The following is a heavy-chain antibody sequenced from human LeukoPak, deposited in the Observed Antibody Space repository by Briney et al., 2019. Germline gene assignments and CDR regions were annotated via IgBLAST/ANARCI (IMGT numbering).Heavy chain of an antibody. J-gene: IGHJ5*02. Sequence: PAASVTVSCKASGYTFTSYGISWVRQAPGQGLEWMGWISAYNGNTNYAQKLQGRVTMTTDTSTSTAYMELRSLRSDDTAVYYCARGDSSGYYYGPLVDWFDPWGQGTLVTVSS. CDR2: ISAYNGNT. V-gene: IGHV1-18*01. D-gene: IGHD3-22*01. CDR3: ARGDSSGYYYGPLVDWFDP. CDR1: GYTFTSYG.